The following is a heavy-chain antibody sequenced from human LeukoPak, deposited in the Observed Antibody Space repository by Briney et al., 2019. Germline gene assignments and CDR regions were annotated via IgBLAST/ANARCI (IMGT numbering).Heavy chain of an antibody. CDR3: VRGPGRSYDFEP. V-gene: IGHV4-4*08. J-gene: IGHJ5*02. Sequence: KPSDTLSLTCAVSGGSICNSYCSWARQPPGKELEFIGYISTGGDINYSPSLRSRATMSINPSNNQLSLTLTSVTTADTAVYFCVRGPGRSYDFEPWGQGSLVTVSS. CDR2: ISTGGDI. CDR1: GGSICNSY. D-gene: IGHD3/OR15-3a*01.